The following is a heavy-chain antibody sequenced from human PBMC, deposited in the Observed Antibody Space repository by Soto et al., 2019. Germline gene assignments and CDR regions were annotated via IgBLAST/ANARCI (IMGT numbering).Heavy chain of an antibody. CDR3: ARRYGGTFDY. V-gene: IGHV4-39*01. CDR1: GGSISSSSYY. CDR2: IYYSGST. Sequence: TLSLTCTVSGGSISSSSYYWGWIRQPPGKGLEWIGSIYYSGSTYYNLSLKSRVTISVDTSKNQFSLKLSSVTAADTAVYYCARRYGGTFDYWGQGTLVTVSS. J-gene: IGHJ4*02. D-gene: IGHD2-15*01.